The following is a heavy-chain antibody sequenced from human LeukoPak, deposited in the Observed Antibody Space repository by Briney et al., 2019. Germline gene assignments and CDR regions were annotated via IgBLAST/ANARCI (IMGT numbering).Heavy chain of an antibody. J-gene: IGHJ5*02. V-gene: IGHV1-18*01. CDR1: DHSFTNNG. D-gene: IGHD3-9*01. CDR3: ARGGETLRYSEFDR. Sequence: ASVKVSYPASDHSFTNNGIGSVQQAPGQGLEWMGWISAYNGNTNYAQKLQGRVTMTTDTSTSTAYMELRSLRSDDTAVYYCARGGETLRYSEFDRWAEGTLVTVSS. CDR2: ISAYNGNT.